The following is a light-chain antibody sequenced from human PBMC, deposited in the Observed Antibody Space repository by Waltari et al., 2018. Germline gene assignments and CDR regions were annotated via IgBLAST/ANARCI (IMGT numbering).Light chain of an antibody. V-gene: IGKV3-11*01. Sequence: EIVLTQSPATLSLSPGERATLSCRASQSVSSYLAWYQQKPGQAHRLLIYDASNRATGIPARFSGSWSGTDFTLTISSLEPEDFAVYYCQQRSNWLTFGGGTKVEIK. CDR1: QSVSSY. J-gene: IGKJ4*01. CDR3: QQRSNWLT. CDR2: DAS.